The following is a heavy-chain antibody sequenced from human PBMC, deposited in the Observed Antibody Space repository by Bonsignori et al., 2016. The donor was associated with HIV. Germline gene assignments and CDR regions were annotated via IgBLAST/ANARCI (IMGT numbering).Heavy chain of an antibody. CDR3: ARVTVFRGVH. Sequence: GGSLRLSCAGSGFTFSNYWMHWVRQVPGKGLVWVSHIDPAGTTTDYMDSVKGRFTISRDNAKKTLYLQMNSLRAEDTAVYYCARVTVFRGVHWGQGTLVTVSS. D-gene: IGHD3-10*01. J-gene: IGHJ4*02. CDR2: IDPAGTTT. V-gene: IGHV3-74*01. CDR1: GFTFSNYW.